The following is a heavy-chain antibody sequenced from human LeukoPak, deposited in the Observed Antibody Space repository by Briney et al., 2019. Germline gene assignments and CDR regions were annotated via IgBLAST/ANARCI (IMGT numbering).Heavy chain of an antibody. D-gene: IGHD6-13*01. CDR2: ISSSSSYI. J-gene: IGHJ4*02. CDR1: GFTFSSYS. CDR3: ARGTSSWHGVDY. V-gene: IGHV3-21*01. Sequence: GGSLRLSCAASGFTFSSYSMNWVRQAPGKGLEWVSSISSSSSYIYYADSVKGRFTISRDNAKNSLYLQMNSLRAEDTAVYYCARGTSSWHGVDYWGQGTLVAVSS.